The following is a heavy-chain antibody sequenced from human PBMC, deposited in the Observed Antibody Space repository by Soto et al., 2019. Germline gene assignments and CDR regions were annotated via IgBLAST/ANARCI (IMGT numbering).Heavy chain of an antibody. D-gene: IGHD3-16*02. CDR1: GYTFTSYY. Sequence: QVQLVQSGAEVKKPGASVKVSCKASGYTFTSYYMHWVRQAPGQGLEWMGIINPSGGSTSYAQKFQGRVTMTRDTSTSTVYMELSSLRSEDTAVYYCAISPYRGPFFDPWGQGTLVTVSS. CDR2: INPSGGST. CDR3: AISPYRGPFFDP. J-gene: IGHJ5*02. V-gene: IGHV1-46*01.